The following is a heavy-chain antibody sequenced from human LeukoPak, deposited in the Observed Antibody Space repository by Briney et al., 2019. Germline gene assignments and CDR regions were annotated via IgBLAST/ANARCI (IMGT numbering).Heavy chain of an antibody. CDR3: ARDGGSHGTYYDYVWGTPGLAFDI. CDR2: IYTSGRT. Sequence: PSETLSLTCTVSGGSISSGSYYRGWSRQPAGKGLEWIVRIYTSGRTNYNPSLKSRVTISVDTSKNQFSLKLRSVTAADTAVYYCARDGGSHGTYYDYVWGTPGLAFDIWGQGTMVTVSS. V-gene: IGHV4-61*02. CDR1: GGSISSGSYY. J-gene: IGHJ3*02. D-gene: IGHD3-16*01.